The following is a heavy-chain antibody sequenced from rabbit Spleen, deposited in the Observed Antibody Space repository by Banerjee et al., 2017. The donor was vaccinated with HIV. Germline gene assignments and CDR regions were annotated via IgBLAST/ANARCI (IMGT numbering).Heavy chain of an antibody. CDR2: IKAGGSEYT. J-gene: IGHJ3*01. CDR3: GRFDVVIDDIDL. V-gene: IGHV1S45*01. Sequence: QEQLEESGGDLVKPEGSLTLTCKASGFSFSSSYWICWVRQAPGKGLEWIACIKAGGSEYTNYASWAKGRFTISKTSSTTVTLQMTSLTAADTATYFCGRFDVVIDDIDLWGQGTLVTVS. D-gene: IGHD1-1*01. CDR1: GFSFSSSYW.